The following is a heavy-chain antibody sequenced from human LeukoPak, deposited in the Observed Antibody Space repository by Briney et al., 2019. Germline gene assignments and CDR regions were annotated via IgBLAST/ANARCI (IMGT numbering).Heavy chain of an antibody. V-gene: IGHV3-43*01. CDR3: AKDYSSSGPFDY. Sequence: GGSLRLSCAASGFTFSNYWMHWVRQAPGKGLEWVSLISWDGGNREYADSVKGRFTISRDNSRNSLFLQMNSLTTEDTAFYYCAKDYSSSGPFDYWGQGTLVTVSS. CDR1: GFTFSNYW. D-gene: IGHD6-13*01. CDR2: ISWDGGNR. J-gene: IGHJ4*02.